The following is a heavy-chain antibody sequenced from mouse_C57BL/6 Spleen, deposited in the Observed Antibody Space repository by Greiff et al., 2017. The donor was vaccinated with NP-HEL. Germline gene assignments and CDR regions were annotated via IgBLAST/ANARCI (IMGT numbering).Heavy chain of an antibody. CDR1: GYTFTDHT. Sequence: QVQLKQSDAELVKPGASVKISCKVSGYTFTDHTIHWMKQRPEQGLEWIGYIYPRDGSTKYNEKFKGKATLTADKSSSTAYMQLNSLTSEDPAVYFWAREGDYCRNYGPPKTGIDYWGQGTTLTVSS. D-gene: IGHD2-5*01. CDR3: AREGDYCRNYGPPKTGIDY. CDR2: IYPRDGST. J-gene: IGHJ2*01. V-gene: IGHV1-78*01.